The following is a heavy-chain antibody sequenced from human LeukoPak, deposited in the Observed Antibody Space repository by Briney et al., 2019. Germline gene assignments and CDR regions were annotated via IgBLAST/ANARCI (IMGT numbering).Heavy chain of an antibody. CDR2: ISSSSSYI. CDR3: ARDPPYYYDHDDY. V-gene: IGHV3-21*01. CDR1: GFTFSSYS. D-gene: IGHD3-22*01. J-gene: IGHJ4*02. Sequence: RTGGSLRLSCAASGFTFSSYSMNWVCQAPGKGLEWVSSISSSSSYIYYADSVKGRFTISRDNAKNSLYLQMNSLRAEDTAVYYCARDPPYYYDHDDYWGQGTLVTVSS.